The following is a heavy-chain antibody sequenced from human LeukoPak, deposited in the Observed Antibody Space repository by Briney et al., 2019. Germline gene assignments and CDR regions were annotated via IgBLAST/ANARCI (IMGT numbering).Heavy chain of an antibody. V-gene: IGHV3-23*01. CDR1: GFTFSSYA. CDR2: ITGSGGST. Sequence: GRSLRLSCAVSGFTFSSYAMSWVRQAPGKGLEWVSTITGSGGSTYYADSVKGRFTISRDNSKNTLYLQMNSLRAEDTAVYYCAKRGYYYDSSGYYYFDYWGQGTLVTVSS. J-gene: IGHJ4*02. CDR3: AKRGYYYDSSGYYYFDY. D-gene: IGHD3-22*01.